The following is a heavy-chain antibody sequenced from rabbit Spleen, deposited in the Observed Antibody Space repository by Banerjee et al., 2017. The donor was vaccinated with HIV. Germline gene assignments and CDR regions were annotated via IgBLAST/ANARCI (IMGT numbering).Heavy chain of an antibody. Sequence: QSLEESGGDLVKPGASLTLTCTASKFSFSSSYYMCWVRQAPGTGLEWVACIYDGSFGSTVYASWAKGRFTISKTSSTTVTLQRTSLTAADTATYFCARGEHFSVGFSAFAIYLDLWGPGTLVTVS. V-gene: IGHV1S40*01. D-gene: IGHD6-1*01. CDR2: IYDGSFGST. CDR3: ARGEHFSVGFSAFAIYLDL. J-gene: IGHJ6*01. CDR1: KFSFSSSYY.